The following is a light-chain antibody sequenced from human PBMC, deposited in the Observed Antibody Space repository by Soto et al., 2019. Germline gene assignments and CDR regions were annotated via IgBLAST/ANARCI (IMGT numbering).Light chain of an antibody. CDR2: DNN. J-gene: IGLJ3*02. Sequence: QSVLTQPPSVSAAPGQKVTISCSGSSSNIANSYVSWYQHLPGTAPKLLIYDNNKRPSGIPDRFSGSKSGTSATLGITGLQTGDEADYYCGTWDSSLSAGVFGGGTKVTVL. V-gene: IGLV1-51*01. CDR1: SSNIANSY. CDR3: GTWDSSLSAGV.